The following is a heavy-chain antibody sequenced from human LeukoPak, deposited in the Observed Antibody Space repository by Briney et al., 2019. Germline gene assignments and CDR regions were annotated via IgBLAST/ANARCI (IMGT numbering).Heavy chain of an antibody. CDR3: ARDRTKLDY. Sequence: GRSLRLACAASGFTFSSYGMHWVRQAPGKGLEWVAVIWYDGSNKYYAGSVKGRFTISRDNSKNTLYLQMNSLRAEDTAVYYCARDRTKLDYWGQGTLVTVSS. V-gene: IGHV3-33*01. D-gene: IGHD2-8*01. CDR2: IWYDGSNK. J-gene: IGHJ4*02. CDR1: GFTFSSYG.